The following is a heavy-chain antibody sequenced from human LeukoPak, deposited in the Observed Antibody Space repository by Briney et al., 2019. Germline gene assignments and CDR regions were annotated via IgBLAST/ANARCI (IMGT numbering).Heavy chain of an antibody. V-gene: IGHV3-74*01. CDR3: VREPLGDYGGNTDAFDI. CDR1: GFTFSRYW. CDR2: INTDGTSS. D-gene: IGHD4-23*01. J-gene: IGHJ3*02. Sequence: GGSVRLSCAASGFTFSRYWMHWVRQAPGNGLFWLSRINTDGTSSSYADFVKGRFTIYRDNSKNTLYLQMNSLRAEDRAVYYCVREPLGDYGGNTDAFDIWGQGTMGTVSS.